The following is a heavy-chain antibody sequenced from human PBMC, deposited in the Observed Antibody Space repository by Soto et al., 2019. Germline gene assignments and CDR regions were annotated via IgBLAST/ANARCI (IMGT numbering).Heavy chain of an antibody. D-gene: IGHD1-7*01. Sequence: LSLTCTVSGGSISSYYWSWIRQPPGKGLEWIGYIYYSGSTNYNPSLKSRVTISVDTSKNQFSLKLSSVTAADTAVYYCARAGNYGVGWPPEYYFDYWGQGTLVTVSS. CDR2: IYYSGST. J-gene: IGHJ4*02. V-gene: IGHV4-59*01. CDR1: GGSISSYY. CDR3: ARAGNYGVGWPPEYYFDY.